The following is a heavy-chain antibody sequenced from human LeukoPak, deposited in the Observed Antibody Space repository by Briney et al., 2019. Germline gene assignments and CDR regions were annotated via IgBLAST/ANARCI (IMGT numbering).Heavy chain of an antibody. J-gene: IGHJ4*02. Sequence: KSGGSLRLSCAASGFTFSSYSMNWVRQAPGKGLEWVSSISSSSSYIYYADSVKGRFTISRDNSKNSLYLQMNSLRTEDTALYYCAKARYYYDSSTDYWGQGTLVTVSS. CDR3: AKARYYYDSSTDY. CDR2: ISSSSSYI. V-gene: IGHV3-21*04. D-gene: IGHD3-22*01. CDR1: GFTFSSYS.